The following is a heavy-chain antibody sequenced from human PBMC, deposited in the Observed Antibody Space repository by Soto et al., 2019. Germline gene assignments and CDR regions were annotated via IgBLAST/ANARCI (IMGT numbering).Heavy chain of an antibody. V-gene: IGHV4-30-4*01. D-gene: IGHD2-2*01. Sequence: QVQLQESGPGLVKPSQTLSLTCTVSGGSISSADHYWSWIRQPPGKGLEWIGYIYYSGGTYYNPSLKSRVTISVDTSKNQFSLKLSSVTAADTAVYYCARVVPPARPDYWGQGTLVTVAS. CDR2: IYYSGGT. CDR1: GGSISSADHY. CDR3: ARVVPPARPDY. J-gene: IGHJ4*02.